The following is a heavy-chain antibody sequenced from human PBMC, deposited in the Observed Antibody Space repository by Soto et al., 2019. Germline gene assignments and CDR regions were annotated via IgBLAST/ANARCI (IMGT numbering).Heavy chain of an antibody. CDR2: IIPIFGTA. V-gene: IGHV1-69*01. CDR3: ARHEYSSSSYYFDY. Sequence: QVQLVQSGAEVKKPGSSVKVSCKASGATFSSYAISWVRQAPGQGLEWMGGIIPIFGTANYAQKFQGRVTITADESTSTAYMELSSLRSEDTAVYYCARHEYSSSSYYFDYWGQGTLVTVSS. J-gene: IGHJ4*02. D-gene: IGHD6-6*01. CDR1: GATFSSYA.